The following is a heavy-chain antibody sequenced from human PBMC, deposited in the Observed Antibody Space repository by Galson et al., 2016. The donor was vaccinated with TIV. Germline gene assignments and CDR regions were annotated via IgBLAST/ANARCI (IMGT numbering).Heavy chain of an antibody. Sequence: SVKVSCKVSGNSLNELVIHWVRQAPGKGLEWMGGFDPEVSKTVYAQMLQGRVTMAADTSRNTAYMELGSLRVEDTAVYYCATVAWFPGLSLDNWGQGTLVTVSS. V-gene: IGHV1-24*01. CDR1: GNSLNELV. D-gene: IGHD2/OR15-2a*01. J-gene: IGHJ4*02. CDR2: FDPEVSKT. CDR3: ATVAWFPGLSLDN.